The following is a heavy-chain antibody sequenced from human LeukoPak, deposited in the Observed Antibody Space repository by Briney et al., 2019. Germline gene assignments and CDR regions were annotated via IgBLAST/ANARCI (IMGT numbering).Heavy chain of an antibody. J-gene: IGHJ4*02. CDR1: GFTFSSYD. V-gene: IGHV3-13*01. CDR3: ARGGDDSSGYYLAY. D-gene: IGHD3-22*01. CDR2: IGTAGDT. Sequence: GGSLRLSCAASGFTFSSYDMHWVRQATGKGLEWVSAIGTAGDTYYPGSVKGRFTISRENAKNSLYLQMNSLRAGDTAVYYCARGGDDSSGYYLAYWGQGTLVTVSS.